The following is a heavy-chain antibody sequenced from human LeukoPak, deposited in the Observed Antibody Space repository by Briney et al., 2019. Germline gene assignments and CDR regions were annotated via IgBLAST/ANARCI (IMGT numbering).Heavy chain of an antibody. V-gene: IGHV4-34*01. CDR3: ARAHRITMVRGVNGERYNWFDP. Sequence: SETLSLTCAVYGGSFSGYYWSWLRQPPGKGLEWIGEINHSGSTNYNPSLKSRVTISVDTSKNQFSLKLSSVTAADTAVYYCARAHRITMVRGVNGERYNWFDPWGQGTLVTVSS. CDR2: INHSGST. CDR1: GGSFSGYY. J-gene: IGHJ5*02. D-gene: IGHD3-10*01.